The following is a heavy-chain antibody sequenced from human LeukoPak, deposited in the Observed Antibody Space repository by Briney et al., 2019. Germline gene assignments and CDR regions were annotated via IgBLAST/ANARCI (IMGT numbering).Heavy chain of an antibody. CDR3: AKDRGIRGSGSYYNASFDP. D-gene: IGHD3-10*01. Sequence: GWSLTLSCAASGFTFSSYGMSWVRQAPGPGQEWVSAISGSGGSTYYADSVKGRFTISRDNSKNTLYLQMNSLGAEDTAVYYCAKDRGIRGSGSYYNASFDPWGQGTLVTVSS. J-gene: IGHJ5*02. CDR2: ISGSGGST. V-gene: IGHV3-23*01. CDR1: GFTFSSYG.